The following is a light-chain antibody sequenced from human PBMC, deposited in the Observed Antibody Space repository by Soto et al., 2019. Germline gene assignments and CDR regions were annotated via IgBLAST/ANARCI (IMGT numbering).Light chain of an antibody. J-gene: IGKJ4*02. CDR2: DAT. V-gene: IGKV1-5*01. CDR1: QSINSK. CDR3: QQRYSFPFT. Sequence: DSQMTQSPFSLSASVGDRVTITCRASQSINSKLNWYQQKPGEVPKVLIYDATSLGSGVPSRFSGSGSGTKFTLTISSLQPDDFATYYCQQRYSFPFTFGRGTKVDIK.